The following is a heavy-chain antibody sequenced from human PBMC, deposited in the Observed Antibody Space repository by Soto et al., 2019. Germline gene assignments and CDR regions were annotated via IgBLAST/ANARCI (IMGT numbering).Heavy chain of an antibody. V-gene: IGHV4-4*02. CDR3: ARGVSFRWVS. CDR1: SGSISTDYW. D-gene: IGHD2-8*01. Sequence: QVQLQESGPGLVKPSGTLSLTCAVSSGSISTDYWWSWVRQPPGKGLEWIGEVHRSGTTNYIQSLKSRVTMSVDKSGTQVSLELTSVAAADTAVYYCARGVSFRWVSWGQGTLVTVSS. CDR2: VHRSGTT. J-gene: IGHJ5*02.